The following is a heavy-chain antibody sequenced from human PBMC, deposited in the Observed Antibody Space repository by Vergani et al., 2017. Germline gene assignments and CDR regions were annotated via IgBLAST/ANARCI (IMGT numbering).Heavy chain of an antibody. CDR2: IYYSGST. D-gene: IGHD2-21*02. J-gene: IGHJ3*02. Sequence: QLQLQESGPGLVKPSETLSLTCTVSGGSISSSSYYWGWIRQPPGKGLEWIGSIYYSGSTYSNPSLKSRVTISVDTSTNQFSLKLSSVTAADTAVYYCASRMVVTGPPDAFDIWGQGTMVTVSS. CDR3: ASRMVVTGPPDAFDI. CDR1: GGSISSSSYY. V-gene: IGHV4-39*01.